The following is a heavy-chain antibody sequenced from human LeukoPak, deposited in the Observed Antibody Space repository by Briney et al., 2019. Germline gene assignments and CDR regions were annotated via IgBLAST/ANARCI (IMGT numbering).Heavy chain of an antibody. Sequence: GRSLRLSCAASGFTFSSYAMHWVCQAPGKGLEWVAVISYDGSNEYYADSVKGRFTISRDNSKNTLYLQMNSLRAEDTAVYYCARGRGSATLPHFDYWGQGTLVTVPS. V-gene: IGHV3-30-3*01. CDR3: ARGRGSATLPHFDY. D-gene: IGHD5-24*01. CDR2: ISYDGSNE. J-gene: IGHJ4*02. CDR1: GFTFSSYA.